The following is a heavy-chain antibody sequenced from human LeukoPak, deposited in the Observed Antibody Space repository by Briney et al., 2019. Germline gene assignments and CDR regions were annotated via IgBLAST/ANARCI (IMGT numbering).Heavy chain of an antibody. D-gene: IGHD3-10*01. J-gene: IGHJ4*02. CDR2: ISGSGGST. CDR1: GFTFSSYG. Sequence: GGSLRLSCAASGFTFSSYGMSWVRQAPGKGLEWVSAISGSGGSTYYADSVKGRFTISRDNSKNTLYLQMNSLRAEDTAVYYCATGGSPWGPFDYWGQGTLVTVSS. CDR3: ATGGSPWGPFDY. V-gene: IGHV3-23*01.